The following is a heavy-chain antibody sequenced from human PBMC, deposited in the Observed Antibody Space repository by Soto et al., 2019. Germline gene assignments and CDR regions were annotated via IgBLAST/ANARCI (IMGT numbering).Heavy chain of an antibody. CDR3: AREGVVVPAAMSAFHI. CDR2: INPNSGGT. D-gene: IGHD2-2*01. Sequence: QVQLVQSGAEVKKPGASVKVSCKASGYTFTGYYMHWVRQAPGQGLEWMGWINPNSGGTNYAQKFQGWVTMTRDTSSSTGYMELSRLRSDDTAVYYCAREGVVVPAAMSAFHIWGQGTMVTVSS. V-gene: IGHV1-2*04. J-gene: IGHJ3*02. CDR1: GYTFTGYY.